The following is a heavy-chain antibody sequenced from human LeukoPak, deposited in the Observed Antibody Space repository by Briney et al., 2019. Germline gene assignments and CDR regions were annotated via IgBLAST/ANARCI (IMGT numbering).Heavy chain of an antibody. CDR3: ARGSRGLFTIFGVVITTLSEGLDV. CDR2: INPNSGGT. D-gene: IGHD3-3*01. V-gene: IGHV1-2*02. Sequence: ASVKVSCKASGYTFTGYYMHWVRQAPGQGLEWMGWINPNSGGTNYAQKFQGRVTMTRDTSISTAYMELSRLRSDDTAVYYCARGSRGLFTIFGVVITTLSEGLDVWGKGTTVTVSS. CDR1: GYTFTGYY. J-gene: IGHJ6*04.